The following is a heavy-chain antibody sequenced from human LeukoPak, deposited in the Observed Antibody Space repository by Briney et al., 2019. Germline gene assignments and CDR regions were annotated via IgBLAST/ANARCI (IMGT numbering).Heavy chain of an antibody. CDR1: GFTFSRFW. V-gene: IGHV3-7*01. J-gene: IGHJ6*03. D-gene: IGHD1-26*01. CDR2: IKEDGTEQ. CDR3: ARDPYSGSYGHLYYYYMDV. Sequence: GGSLRLSCAASGFTFSRFWMTWVRQAPGKGLEWVASIKEDGTEQYYVDSVKGRFTISRDNAKTSLFLKINSLRAEDTAVYYCARDPYSGSYGHLYYYYMDVWGKGTTVTISS.